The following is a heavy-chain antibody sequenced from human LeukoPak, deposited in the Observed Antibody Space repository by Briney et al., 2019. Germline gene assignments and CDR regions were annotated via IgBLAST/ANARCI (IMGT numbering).Heavy chain of an antibody. V-gene: IGHV4-39*01. CDR1: GGSISSSSYY. J-gene: IGHJ4*02. CDR3: ALLGGDSLDY. CDR2: IYYSGST. D-gene: IGHD3-3*01. Sequence: SETLSLTCTVSGGSISSSSYYWGWIRQPPGKGLEWIGSIYYSGSTYYNPSLKSRVTISVDTSKNQFSLKLSSVTAADTAVYYCALLGGDSLDYWGQGTLVTVSS.